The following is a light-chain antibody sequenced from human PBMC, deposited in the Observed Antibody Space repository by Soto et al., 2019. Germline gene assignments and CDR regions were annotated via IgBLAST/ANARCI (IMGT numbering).Light chain of an antibody. CDR2: GAS. CDR3: QQYNNWPWT. J-gene: IGKJ1*01. V-gene: IGKV3-15*01. CDR1: QSVSSD. Sequence: EIVITQSPATLSVSPGERATLSCRASQSVSSDLAWYQQKPGQAPRLLIYGASTRATSIPARFSGSGSGTEFTLTISXLQSEDFAVYYCQQYNNWPWTFGQGTKV.